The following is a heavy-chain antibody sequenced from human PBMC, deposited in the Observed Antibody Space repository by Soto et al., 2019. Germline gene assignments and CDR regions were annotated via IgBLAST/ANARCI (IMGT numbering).Heavy chain of an antibody. CDR2: IIPIFGTA. CDR3: ARATHSGRRVYFDY. CDR1: GGTFSSYA. V-gene: IGHV1-69*13. D-gene: IGHD3-10*01. Sequence: SVKVSCKASGGTFSSYAISWVRQAPGQGLEWMGGIIPIFGTANYAQKFQGRVTITADESTSTVYMELSSLRSEDTAVYYCARATHSGRRVYFDYWGQGTLVTVSS. J-gene: IGHJ4*02.